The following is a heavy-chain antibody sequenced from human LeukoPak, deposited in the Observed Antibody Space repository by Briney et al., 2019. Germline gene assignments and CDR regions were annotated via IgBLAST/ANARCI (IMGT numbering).Heavy chain of an antibody. J-gene: IGHJ4*02. Sequence: SETLSLTCTVSGGSISSYYWSWIRQPPGKGLESIGYIYYSGSTNYNPSLKSRVTISVDTSKNQFSLKLSSVTAADTAVYYCARGLYSSSSGGYYFDYWGQGTLVTVSS. CDR2: IYYSGST. V-gene: IGHV4-59*01. D-gene: IGHD6-6*01. CDR3: ARGLYSSSSGGYYFDY. CDR1: GGSISSYY.